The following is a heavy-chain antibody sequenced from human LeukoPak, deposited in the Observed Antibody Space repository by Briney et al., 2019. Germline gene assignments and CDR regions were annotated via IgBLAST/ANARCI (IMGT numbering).Heavy chain of an antibody. Sequence: PSETLSLTCTVSGGSISSYYWSWVRQPAGKGLEWIGRIYTSGSTNYNPSLKSRVTMSVDTSKNQFSLKLSSVTAADTAVYYCASVEYYGSGSYFAFDIWGQGTMVTVSS. CDR1: GGSISSYY. CDR2: IYTSGST. V-gene: IGHV4-4*07. CDR3: ASVEYYGSGSYFAFDI. D-gene: IGHD3-10*01. J-gene: IGHJ3*02.